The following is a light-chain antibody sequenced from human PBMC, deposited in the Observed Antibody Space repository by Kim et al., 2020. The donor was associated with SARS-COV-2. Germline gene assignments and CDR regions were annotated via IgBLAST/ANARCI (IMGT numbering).Light chain of an antibody. V-gene: IGKV1-16*02. CDR1: QAINNH. CDR3: QQYSTFPLT. J-gene: IGKJ4*01. CDR2: DAS. Sequence: AAVGDSVTFTCRARQAINNHLAWFQQKSGKAPKCLIYDASTLQSGVPSKFSGSGFGTEFTLTISSLQPEDFATYYCQQYSTFPLTFGGGTKVDIK.